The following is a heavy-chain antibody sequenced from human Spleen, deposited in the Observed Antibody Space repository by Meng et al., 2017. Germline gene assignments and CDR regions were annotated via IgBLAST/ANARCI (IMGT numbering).Heavy chain of an antibody. Sequence: GGSLRLSCIASGFTFNNFAMSWVRQAPGKGLEWVSTVSGDGGTTYYADSVKGRFTISRDNAKNSLYLQMNSLRVEDTAVYYCARDSRLAVTGTFYFDCWGQGTLVTVSS. CDR3: ARDSRLAVTGTFYFDC. V-gene: IGHV3-21*01. CDR1: GFTFNNFA. D-gene: IGHD6-19*01. J-gene: IGHJ4*02. CDR2: VSGDGGTT.